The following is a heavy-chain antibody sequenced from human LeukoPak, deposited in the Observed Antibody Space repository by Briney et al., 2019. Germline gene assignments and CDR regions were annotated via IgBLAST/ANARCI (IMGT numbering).Heavy chain of an antibody. Sequence: GEYLKLSCMASGYTFSNFWIGWVRQKSGKGLEFMGVIYPGDSDTTYSPSFQGQVTVSADRSIRTTYLQWTSLEASDSAIYYCARGRRGFSGYENFDYWGQGTMVTVS. J-gene: IGHJ4*02. V-gene: IGHV5-51*01. CDR2: IYPGDSDT. CDR3: ARGRRGFSGYENFDY. D-gene: IGHD5-12*01. CDR1: GYTFSNFW.